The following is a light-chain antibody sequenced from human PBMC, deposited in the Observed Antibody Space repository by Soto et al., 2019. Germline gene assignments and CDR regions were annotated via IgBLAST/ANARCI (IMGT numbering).Light chain of an antibody. CDR3: QQYNNWHPMT. V-gene: IGKV3-15*01. CDR2: GAS. Sequence: EIWLTQYPGTLSLSPGERATLSCWASQSVSSNLAWYQQKPGQAPRLLIYGASTRATGIPARFSGSGSGTEFTLTISSLKSEDFAVYYCQQYNNWHPMTFGQGTKVDIK. J-gene: IGKJ1*01. CDR1: QSVSSN.